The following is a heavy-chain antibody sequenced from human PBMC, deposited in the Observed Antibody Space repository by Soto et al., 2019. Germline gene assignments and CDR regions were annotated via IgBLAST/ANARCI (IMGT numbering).Heavy chain of an antibody. V-gene: IGHV4-59*01. Sequence: QVQLQESGPGLVKPSETLSLTCTVSGGYISSYYWSWIRQSPGKGLEWIGYIHYSGSTKSNPSLTSPVAISVDTSRNQVSLKLSSVTAADSGVYFCARARYQLLHPYYYGMDVWGQGTTVTVSS. J-gene: IGHJ6*02. CDR1: GGYISSYY. CDR2: IHYSGST. CDR3: ARARYQLLHPYYYGMDV. D-gene: IGHD2-2*01.